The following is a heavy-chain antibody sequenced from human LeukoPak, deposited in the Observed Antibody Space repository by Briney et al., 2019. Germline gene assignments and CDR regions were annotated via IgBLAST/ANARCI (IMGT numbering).Heavy chain of an antibody. J-gene: IGHJ3*02. CDR1: GGTFSSYA. D-gene: IGHD1-26*01. CDR2: IIPILGIA. CDR3: GSGSSLHRDAFDI. Sequence: SVKVSCKASGGTFSSYAISWVRQAPGQGLEWMGRIIPILGIANYAQKFQGRVTITADKSTSTAYMELSSLRSEDTAVYYCGSGSSLHRDAFDIWGQGTMVTVSS. V-gene: IGHV1-69*04.